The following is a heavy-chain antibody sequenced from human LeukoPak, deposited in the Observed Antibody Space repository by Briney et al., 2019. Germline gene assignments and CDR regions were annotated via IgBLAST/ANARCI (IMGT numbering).Heavy chain of an antibody. Sequence: GGSLRLSCAASGFTFSSYAMSWVRQAPGKGLEWVSAISGSGGSTYYADSVKGRFTISRDNSKNTLYLQMNSLRAEDTAVYYCAKDRVYYDFWSGLLSSWGQGTLVPVSS. J-gene: IGHJ4*02. D-gene: IGHD3-3*01. V-gene: IGHV3-23*01. CDR1: GFTFSSYA. CDR2: ISGSGGST. CDR3: AKDRVYYDFWSGLLSS.